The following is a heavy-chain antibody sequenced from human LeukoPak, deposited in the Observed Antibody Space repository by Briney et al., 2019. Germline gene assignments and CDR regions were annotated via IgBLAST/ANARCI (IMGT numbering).Heavy chain of an antibody. CDR1: GGSMRTHH. CDR2: VFDSGRT. J-gene: IGHJ4*02. Sequence: SETLSLTCTVSGGSMRTHHWNWIRETPGKGLEWIGYVFDSGRTKENPSLKSRVTLSADTPKNQLSLRLSSVTAADTAVYYCTTIKRGNIFGYFDFWGQGILVTVSS. CDR3: TTIKRGNIFGYFDF. D-gene: IGHD5-18*01. V-gene: IGHV4-59*11.